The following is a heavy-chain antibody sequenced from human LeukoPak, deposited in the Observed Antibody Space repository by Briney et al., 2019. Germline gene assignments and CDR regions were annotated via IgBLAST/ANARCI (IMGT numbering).Heavy chain of an antibody. CDR1: GFTFSSYG. Sequence: PGRSLRLSCAASGFTFSSYGMHWVRQAPGKGLEWVAVISYDGSNKYYADSVKGRFTISRDNSKNTLYLQMNSLRAEDTAVYYCAKSSPYLNYAPVYYFDYWGQGTLVTVSS. V-gene: IGHV3-30*18. CDR3: AKSSPYLNYAPVYYFDY. J-gene: IGHJ4*02. CDR2: ISYDGSNK. D-gene: IGHD1-7*01.